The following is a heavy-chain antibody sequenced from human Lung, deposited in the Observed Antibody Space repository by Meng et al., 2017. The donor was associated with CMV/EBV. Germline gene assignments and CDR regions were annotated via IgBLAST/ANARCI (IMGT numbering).Heavy chain of an antibody. V-gene: IGHV3-33*06. CDR1: GVPFSSDG. D-gene: IGHD1-26*01. Sequence: GVPFSSDGRHGVRQAQGKGLEWVAVIWYDGSNKYYEDSVKGRFTISRDNSKNTLYLQMNSMRAEDTAVYYCAKDHTGGIVGADVDYWGQGTLVTVSS. J-gene: IGHJ4*02. CDR3: AKDHTGGIVGADVDY. CDR2: IWYDGSNK.